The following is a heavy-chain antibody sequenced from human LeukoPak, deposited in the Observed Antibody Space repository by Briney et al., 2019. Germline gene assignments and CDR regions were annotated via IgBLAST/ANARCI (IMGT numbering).Heavy chain of an antibody. CDR1: GFTFSSYA. CDR3: AREIFDSSGWYWGFFDY. V-gene: IGHV3-23*01. D-gene: IGHD6-19*01. Sequence: GGSLRLSCAASGFTFSSYAMTWVRQAPGKGLEWVSAIGGSGAGTYYADSVKGRFTISRDNSKNTLYLQMNSLRAEDTAVYYCAREIFDSSGWYWGFFDYWGQGTLVTVSS. J-gene: IGHJ4*02. CDR2: IGGSGAGT.